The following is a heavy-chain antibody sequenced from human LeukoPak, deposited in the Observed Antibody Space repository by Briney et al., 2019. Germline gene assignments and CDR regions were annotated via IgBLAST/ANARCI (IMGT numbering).Heavy chain of an antibody. J-gene: IGHJ4*02. Sequence: GGSLRLSCAASGFTFSSYAMSWVRQAPGKGLEWVSAISGSGGSTYYADSVKGRFTISRDNSKNTLYLQMNSLRAEDTAVYYCAKDRGYYYDSSGYYGGRSSDYWGQGTLVTVSS. CDR2: ISGSGGST. V-gene: IGHV3-23*01. D-gene: IGHD3-22*01. CDR1: GFTFSSYA. CDR3: AKDRGYYYDSSGYYGGRSSDY.